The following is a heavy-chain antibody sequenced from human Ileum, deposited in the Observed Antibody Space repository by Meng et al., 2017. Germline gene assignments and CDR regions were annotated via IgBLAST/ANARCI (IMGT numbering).Heavy chain of an antibody. V-gene: IGHV1-18*01. CDR1: GYTFTSYG. Sequence: VRLVQSGAEVKKPGASVQVSCKASGYTFTSYGISWVRQAPGQGLEYMGWISGYNGNTNYVEKFQGRVTMTTDTSTRTAYMELRSLRSDDTAVYYCARRSSGYQAGLNLNDYWGQGTLVTVSS. CDR3: ARRSSGYQAGLNLNDY. J-gene: IGHJ4*02. D-gene: IGHD3-22*01. CDR2: ISGYNGNT.